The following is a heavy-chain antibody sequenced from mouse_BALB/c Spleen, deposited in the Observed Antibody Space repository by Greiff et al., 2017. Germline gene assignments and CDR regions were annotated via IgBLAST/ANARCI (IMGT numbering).Heavy chain of an antibody. CDR1: GYTFTSYW. J-gene: IGHJ3*01. Sequence: VQLQESGAELAKPGASVKMSCKASGYTFTSYWMHWVKQRPGQGLEWIGYINPSTGYTEYNQKFKDKATLTADKSSSTAYMQLSSLTSEDSAVYYCAREGSMITTAFAYWGQGTLVTVSA. CDR2: INPSTGYT. D-gene: IGHD2-4*01. V-gene: IGHV1-7*01. CDR3: AREGSMITTAFAY.